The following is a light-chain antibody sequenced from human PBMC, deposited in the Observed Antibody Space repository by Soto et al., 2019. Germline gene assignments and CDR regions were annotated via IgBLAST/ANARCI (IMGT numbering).Light chain of an antibody. V-gene: IGKV3-20*01. CDR3: QQYGSSPLT. CDR2: GAS. CDR1: QSVSSSY. J-gene: IGKJ4*01. Sequence: IFLTQSPGTLSLSPGERATLSCRASQSVSSSYLAWYQQKPGQAPRLLIYGASSRATGIPDRFSGSGSGTDFTLTISRLEPEDFAVYYCQQYGSSPLTCGGGTKG.